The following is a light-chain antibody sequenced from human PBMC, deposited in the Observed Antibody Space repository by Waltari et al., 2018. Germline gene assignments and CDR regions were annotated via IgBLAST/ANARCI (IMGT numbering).Light chain of an antibody. J-gene: IGKJ4*01. CDR2: KAS. CDR1: QSINNR. CDR3: QQYNSNSLLT. Sequence: DIQMTQSPSTLSASVGDRVTITCLASQSINNRLAWYQQKPGKAPNLLIYKASTLETGVPSRFSGSGAGTEFTLTISSLQPDDFATYYCQQYNSNSLLTFGGGTKVEIK. V-gene: IGKV1-5*03.